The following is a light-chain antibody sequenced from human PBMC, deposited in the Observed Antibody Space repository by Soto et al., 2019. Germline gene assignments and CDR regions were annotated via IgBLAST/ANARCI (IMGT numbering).Light chain of an antibody. V-gene: IGKV3-15*01. J-gene: IGKJ4*01. Sequence: EIVMTQSPATLSVSPGERATLSCRASQSVSSNLAWYQQKLGQAPRLLIYGASTRATGIPARFSGSGSGTEFTLTISSLQSEDFAVYYCQKYNNWPLTFGGGTKVEIK. CDR3: QKYNNWPLT. CDR2: GAS. CDR1: QSVSSN.